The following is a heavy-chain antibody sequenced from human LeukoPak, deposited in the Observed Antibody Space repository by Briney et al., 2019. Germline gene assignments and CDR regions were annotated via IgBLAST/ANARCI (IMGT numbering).Heavy chain of an antibody. V-gene: IGHV3-30*18. Sequence: GGTLRLSCAASGFTFCSYVMHSGRQAPGKGVEGGAVISSDGSDKYYADSGKGRFTISRDNSKNQLYLQMNSLRAEDTAVYYCVKGVRRVIAYYFDYWGQGTLVTVSS. CDR3: VKGVRRVIAYYFDY. D-gene: IGHD3-10*01. CDR1: GFTFCSYV. CDR2: ISSDGSDK. J-gene: IGHJ4*02.